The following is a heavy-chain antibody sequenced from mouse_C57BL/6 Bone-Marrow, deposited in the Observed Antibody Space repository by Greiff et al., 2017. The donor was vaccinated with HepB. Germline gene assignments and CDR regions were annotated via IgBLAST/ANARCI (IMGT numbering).Heavy chain of an antibody. CDR3: AKRSYGSSYVDY. D-gene: IGHD1-1*01. Sequence: QVQLQQPGAELVKPGASVKMSCKASGYTFTSYWITWVKQRPGQGLEWIGDIYPGSGSTIYNEKFKSKATLTVDKSSSTAYMQLSSLTSEDSAVYYCAKRSYGSSYVDYGGQGTTLTVSS. V-gene: IGHV1-55*01. J-gene: IGHJ2*01. CDR1: GYTFTSYW. CDR2: IYPGSGST.